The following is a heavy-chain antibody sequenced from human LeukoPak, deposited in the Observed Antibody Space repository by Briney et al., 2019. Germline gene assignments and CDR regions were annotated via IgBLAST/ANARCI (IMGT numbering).Heavy chain of an antibody. Sequence: SETLSLTCTVSGGSISSYYWSWIRQPPGKGLEWIGYIHYSGSTSYNPSLKSRVTISVDTSKNQFSLKLSSVTAADTAVYYCARRDTAMVNWYFDLWGRGTLVTVSS. J-gene: IGHJ2*01. CDR3: ARRDTAMVNWYFDL. CDR2: IHYSGST. V-gene: IGHV4-59*01. CDR1: GGSISSYY. D-gene: IGHD5-18*01.